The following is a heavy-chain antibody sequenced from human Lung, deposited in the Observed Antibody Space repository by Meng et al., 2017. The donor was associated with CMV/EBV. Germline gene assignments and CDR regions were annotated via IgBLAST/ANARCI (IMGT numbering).Heavy chain of an antibody. CDR1: GYIFNNYG. J-gene: IGHJ5*02. D-gene: IGHD1-14*01. CDR3: ARDLPGGTKGTWLDL. V-gene: IGHV1-18*01. Sequence: VQLVKPGEEVKRRGAAVKVSCKASGYIFNNYGVSWVRQAPGQGPEWMGWISAYNGNTNYAQNFQGRFTMTTDTSTSTAYMELRGLRSDDTAVYYCARDLPGGTKGTWLDLWGQGTLVTVSS. CDR2: ISAYNGNT.